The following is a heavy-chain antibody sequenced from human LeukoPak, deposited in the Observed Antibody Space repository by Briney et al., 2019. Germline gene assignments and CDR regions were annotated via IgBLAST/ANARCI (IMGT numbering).Heavy chain of an antibody. CDR2: IKQGGNEK. J-gene: IGHJ4*02. D-gene: IGHD4-17*01. V-gene: IGHV3-7*01. CDR3: ARGPNYGDRVDYFDY. Sequence: GGSLRLSCAASGFIFRNHWMSWVRQVPGRGLEWVAHIKQGGNEKHYVDSVEGRFTLSRDDSKNSLYLQMNSLRVDDSAVYYCARGPNYGDRVDYFDYWGQGTLDTVSS. CDR1: GFIFRNHW.